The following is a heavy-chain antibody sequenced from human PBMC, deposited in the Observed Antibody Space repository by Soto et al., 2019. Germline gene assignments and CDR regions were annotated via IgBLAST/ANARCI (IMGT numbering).Heavy chain of an antibody. CDR1: GYTFTGYY. J-gene: IGHJ4*02. D-gene: IGHD5-12*01. CDR3: ARDRERDGSSFGY. V-gene: IGHV1-2*04. Sequence: ASVKVSCKASGYTFTGYYMHWVRQAPGQGLEWMGWINPNSGGTNYAQKFQGWVTMTRDTSISTAYMELSRLRSDDTAVYYCARDRERDGSSFGYWGQGTLVTVSS. CDR2: INPNSGGT.